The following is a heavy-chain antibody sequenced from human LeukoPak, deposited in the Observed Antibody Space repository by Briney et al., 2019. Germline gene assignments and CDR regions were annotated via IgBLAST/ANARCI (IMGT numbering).Heavy chain of an antibody. CDR1: GFTFSSSG. CDR3: AKVPPTSVTREGMDV. V-gene: IGHV3-30*18. J-gene: IGHJ6*02. D-gene: IGHD4-17*01. Sequence: GGSLRLSCAASGFTFSSSGMHWVRQAPGKGLGWVAVISYDGEKTYYGDSVKGRFTISRDNSKNTLFLHMNSLRVGDTAVYYCAKVPPTSVTREGMDVWGQGTMVRVSS. CDR2: ISYDGEKT.